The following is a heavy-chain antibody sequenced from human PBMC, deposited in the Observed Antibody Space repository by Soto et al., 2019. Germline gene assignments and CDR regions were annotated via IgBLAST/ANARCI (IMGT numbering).Heavy chain of an antibody. CDR3: ATAVTTVSGIHYYYYYMDV. Sequence: ASVKVSCKVSGYTLTELSMHWVRQAPGKGLEWMGGFDPEDGETIYAQKFQGRVTMTEDTSTDTAYMELSSLRSEDTAVYYCATAVTTVSGIHYYYYYMDVWGKGPTVTVSS. CDR1: GYTLTELS. CDR2: FDPEDGET. V-gene: IGHV1-24*01. J-gene: IGHJ6*03. D-gene: IGHD4-17*01.